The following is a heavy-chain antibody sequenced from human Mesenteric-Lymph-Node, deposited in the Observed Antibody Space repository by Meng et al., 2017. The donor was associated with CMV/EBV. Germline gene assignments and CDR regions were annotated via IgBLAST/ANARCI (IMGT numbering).Heavy chain of an antibody. D-gene: IGHD2-15*01. J-gene: IGHJ5*02. V-gene: IGHV4-61*01. CDR1: GGSVSRCSFY. CDR3: ARDVMVNTAWFDP. CDR2: LYYTGKT. Sequence: TVSGGSVSRCSFYWSWLRKPPGKGLQWIGYLYYTGKTQYNPSLESRVTISVDTSNIQFALKLNSVTAADTAIYYCARDVMVNTAWFDPWGQGTLVTVSS.